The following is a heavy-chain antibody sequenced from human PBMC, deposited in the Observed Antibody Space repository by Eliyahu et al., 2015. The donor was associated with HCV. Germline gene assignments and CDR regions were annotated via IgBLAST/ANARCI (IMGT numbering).Heavy chain of an antibody. Sequence: NWVRQAPGQGLEWMGGSIPIFRTTNYAQKFQGRLTITADESTSTTYMELSSLRSEDTAVYYCARGQGYYYDSSVAYWGQGTLVTVSS. V-gene: IGHV1-69*01. J-gene: IGHJ4*02. D-gene: IGHD3-22*01. CDR2: SIPIFRTT. CDR3: ARGQGYYYDSSVAY.